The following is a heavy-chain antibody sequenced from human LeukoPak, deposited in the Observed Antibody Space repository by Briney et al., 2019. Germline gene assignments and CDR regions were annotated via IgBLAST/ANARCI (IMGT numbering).Heavy chain of an antibody. CDR1: GDSFTSYY. CDR3: ARSSIIAAAGPYYFDY. Sequence: GASVKVSCKASGDSFTSYYMHWVRQAPGQGLEWMGIINPSGGSTSYAQKFQGRVTITADKSTSTAYMELSSLRSEDTAVYYCARSSIIAAAGPYYFDYWGQGTLVTVSS. D-gene: IGHD6-13*01. J-gene: IGHJ4*02. CDR2: INPSGGST. V-gene: IGHV1-46*01.